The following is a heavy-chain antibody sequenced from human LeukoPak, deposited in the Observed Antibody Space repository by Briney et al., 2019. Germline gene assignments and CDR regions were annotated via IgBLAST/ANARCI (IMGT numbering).Heavy chain of an antibody. CDR1: GYTFTGYY. V-gene: IGHV1-2*02. CDR3: ARDSGDYYGSGSRFDP. J-gene: IGHJ5*02. D-gene: IGHD3-10*01. CDR2: INPNSGGT. Sequence: ASVKVSCKASGYTFTGYYMHWVRQAPGQGLEWMGWINPNSGGTNYAQKFQGRVTMTRDTSISTTYMELSSLRSDDTAVYYCARDSGDYYGSGSRFDPWGQGTLVTVSS.